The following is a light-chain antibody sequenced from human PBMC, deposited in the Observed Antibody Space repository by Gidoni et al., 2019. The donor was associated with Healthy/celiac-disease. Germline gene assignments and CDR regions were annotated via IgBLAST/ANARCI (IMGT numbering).Light chain of an antibody. J-gene: IGKJ2*01. CDR3: QQYGSSTDT. CDR1: QSVSSSY. V-gene: IGKV3-20*01. Sequence: EIVLTQSPGTLSLSPGERPTLSCRASQSVSSSYLAWYQQKPGQAPRLLIYGASSRATGIPDRFSGSGSGTDFTLTISRLEPEDFAVYYCQQYGSSTDTFGQGTKLEIK. CDR2: GAS.